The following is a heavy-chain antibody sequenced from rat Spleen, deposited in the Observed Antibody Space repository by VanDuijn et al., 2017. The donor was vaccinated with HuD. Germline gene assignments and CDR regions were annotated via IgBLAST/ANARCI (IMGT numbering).Heavy chain of an antibody. V-gene: IGHV5-17*01. CDR2: IIYDGSNT. CDR1: GFTFSDYT. D-gene: IGHD1-9*01. J-gene: IGHJ3*01. CDR3: ARPTTGIPFNY. Sequence: EVQLVESGGGLVPPGRSLELSCAASGFTFSDYTMAWVRQAPKKGLEWVAAIIYDGSNTFYRDSVKGRFTISRDNAKGTLYLQMDSLRSEDTAIYYCARPTTGIPFNYWGQGTLVTVSS.